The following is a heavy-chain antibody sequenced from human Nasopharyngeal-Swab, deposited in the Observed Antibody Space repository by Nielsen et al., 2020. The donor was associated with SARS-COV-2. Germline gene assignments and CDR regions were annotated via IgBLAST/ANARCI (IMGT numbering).Heavy chain of an antibody. J-gene: IGHJ4*02. CDR3: TTDYYFDY. V-gene: IGHV3-73*01. Sequence: WIRPPPGKGLEWVGRIGDKAHNYATTYAASVKGRFTISRDDSKNTALLQMDSLKTEDTALYYCTTDYYFDYWGQGTLVTVSS. CDR2: IGDKAHNYAT.